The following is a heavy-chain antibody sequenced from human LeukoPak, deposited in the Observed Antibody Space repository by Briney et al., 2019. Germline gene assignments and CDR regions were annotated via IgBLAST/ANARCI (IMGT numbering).Heavy chain of an antibody. Sequence: GGSLRLSCAASGFTFSSYWMSWVRQAPGKGLEWVANIKQDGSEKYYVDPVKGRFTISRDNAKNSLYLQMNSLRAEDTAVYYCARDHGGWLRSYYFDYWGQGTLVTVSS. J-gene: IGHJ4*02. V-gene: IGHV3-7*01. CDR3: ARDHGGWLRSYYFDY. CDR2: IKQDGSEK. CDR1: GFTFSSYW. D-gene: IGHD3-22*01.